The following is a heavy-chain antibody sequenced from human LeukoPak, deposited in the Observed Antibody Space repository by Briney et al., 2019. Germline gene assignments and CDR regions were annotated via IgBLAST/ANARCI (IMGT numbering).Heavy chain of an antibody. CDR3: AKALRYYYDSSGYFTEAYYFDY. V-gene: IGHV4-59*01. Sequence: PSETLSLTCTVSGDSISNYYWSWIRQPPGKGLEWIGYIYYSGSTNYNPSLKSRVTISVDMSKNQFSLKLTSVTAADTAVYYCAKALRYYYDSSGYFTEAYYFDYWGQGTLVTVSS. CDR2: IYYSGST. J-gene: IGHJ4*02. CDR1: GDSISNYY. D-gene: IGHD3-22*01.